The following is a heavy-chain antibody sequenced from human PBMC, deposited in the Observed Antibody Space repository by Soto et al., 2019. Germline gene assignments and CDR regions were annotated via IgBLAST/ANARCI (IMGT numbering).Heavy chain of an antibody. CDR2: IRSKAYGGTP. CDR1: GFTFSDYA. Sequence: GGSLRLSCTSSGFTFSDYAVNWARQAPGKGLEWIGFIRSKAYGGTPEYAASVKGRFTISRDDSKTIAYLQMNSLKTEDTAVYYCGRKGVGAPDHWGQGTLVTVSS. V-gene: IGHV3-49*04. CDR3: GRKGVGAPDH. D-gene: IGHD1-26*01. J-gene: IGHJ4*02.